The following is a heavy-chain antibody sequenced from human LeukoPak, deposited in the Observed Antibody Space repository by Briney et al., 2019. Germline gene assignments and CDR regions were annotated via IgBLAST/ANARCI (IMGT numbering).Heavy chain of an antibody. CDR3: ARVLRYCSGGNCYSGGLGYVDV. V-gene: IGHV4-34*01. CDR1: GGSFSGYY. Sequence: PSETLSLTCTVYGGSFSGYYWSWIRQPPGKRLGWIGEINHSGSTNYSPSLKSRVTISVDTSKNQFSLRLNSVTAADTAVYYCARVLRYCSGGNCYSGGLGYVDVWGKGTTVTISS. J-gene: IGHJ6*03. CDR2: INHSGST. D-gene: IGHD2-15*01.